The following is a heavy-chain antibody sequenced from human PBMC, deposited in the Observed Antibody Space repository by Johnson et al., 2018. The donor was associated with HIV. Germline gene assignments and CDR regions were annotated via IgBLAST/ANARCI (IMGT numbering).Heavy chain of an antibody. CDR3: AKGREWELLGGAFDI. CDR2: IYSGGST. J-gene: IGHJ3*02. CDR1: GFTVSSNY. Sequence: VQLVESGGDLIQPGGSLRLSCAASGFTVSSNYMSWVRQAPGKGLEWVSVIYSGGSTYYADSVKGRFTISRDNSKNTLYLQMNSLRAEDTAVYYCAKGREWELLGGAFDIWGQGTMVTVSS. V-gene: IGHV3-66*03. D-gene: IGHD1-26*01.